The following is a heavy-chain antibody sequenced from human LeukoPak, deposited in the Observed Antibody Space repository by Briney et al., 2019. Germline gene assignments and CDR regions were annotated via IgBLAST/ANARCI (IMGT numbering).Heavy chain of an antibody. CDR1: GGSISNSY. V-gene: IGHV4-59*01. Sequence: SETLALTCTVSGGSISNSYWSWIRLSPGKGLEWIGYISYNGSPDYSPSLKSRVTISSDTSKNQFFLIMRSVTAADTAVYYFARDHWLLSSKTWYYYGLDVWGQGTTVTVSS. J-gene: IGHJ6*02. CDR3: ARDHWLLSSKTWYYYGLDV. D-gene: IGHD3-9*01. CDR2: ISYNGSP.